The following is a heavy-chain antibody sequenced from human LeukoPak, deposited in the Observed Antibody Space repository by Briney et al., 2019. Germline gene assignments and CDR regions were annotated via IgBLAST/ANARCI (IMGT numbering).Heavy chain of an antibody. CDR1: GGSIRSYY. CDR3: ARTGSTVTMLYPFDH. Sequence: SETLSLTCTVSGGSIRSYYWSWIRQPPGKGLEWIGYIYYSGSTNYNPSLKSRVSISVDTSKNQFSLKLSSVTAADTAVYYCARTGSTVTMLYPFDHWGQGTLVTVYS. V-gene: IGHV4-59*01. D-gene: IGHD4-17*01. J-gene: IGHJ4*02. CDR2: IYYSGST.